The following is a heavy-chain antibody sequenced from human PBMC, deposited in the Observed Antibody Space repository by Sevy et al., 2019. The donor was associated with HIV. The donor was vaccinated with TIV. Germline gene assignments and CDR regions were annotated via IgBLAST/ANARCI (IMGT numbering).Heavy chain of an antibody. J-gene: IGHJ3*01. CDR2: ISDTSTTI. CDR3: ARAPNWEVATRASLYAFDF. V-gene: IGHV3-48*02. Sequence: GGSLRLSCAASGFAFSTFSMNWVRQAPGKGLEWVSYISDTSTTIYYADSVKGRCTISRVNAKNSLFLLMNGLRDEDTAVYYCARAPNWEVATRASLYAFDFWGQGTMVTVSS. D-gene: IGHD5-12*01. CDR1: GFAFSTFS.